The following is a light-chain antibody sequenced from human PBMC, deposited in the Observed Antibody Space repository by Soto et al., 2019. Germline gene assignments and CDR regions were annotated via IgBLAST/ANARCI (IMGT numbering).Light chain of an antibody. CDR3: HQCGNSHWT. CDR2: GAS. V-gene: IGKV3-20*01. CDR1: QTVSSTY. Sequence: EIVLTQSPGTLSLSPGKMATLSCRASQTVSSTYLVWYQQKPGQAPRLLIYGASSRAPGVSDRFSGSGSGTVFTLTISRLEPEDFAVYYCHQCGNSHWTFGQGTKVEIK. J-gene: IGKJ1*01.